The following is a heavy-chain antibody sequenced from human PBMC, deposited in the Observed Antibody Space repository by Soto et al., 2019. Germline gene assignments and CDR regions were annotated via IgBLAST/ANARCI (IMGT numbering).Heavy chain of an antibody. CDR3: ASVLQSPNRRGDTWFDL. CDR1: GYIFPNYG. CDR2: ISPYSGHT. J-gene: IGHJ5*02. V-gene: IGHV1-18*01. D-gene: IGHD3-10*01. Sequence: QIQLVQSGAEVRKPGASVKVSCKTSGYIFPNYGLSWVRQAPGQGLEWLGWISPYSGHTKYIQKLQGRVTLTTDTSTGPASLGLGSLRSDETAVSCWASVLQSPNRRGDTWFDLWGQGTVVTVSS.